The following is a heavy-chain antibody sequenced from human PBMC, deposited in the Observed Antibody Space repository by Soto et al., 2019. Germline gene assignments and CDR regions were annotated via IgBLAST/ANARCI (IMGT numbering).Heavy chain of an antibody. CDR2: FDPEDGET. CDR3: ATGFGGTWRWDV. D-gene: IGHD2-15*01. Sequence: QVQLVQSGAEVKKPGASVKVSCKVSGHTLTELSMHWGRQAPGKGLEWMGGFDPEDGETIYAQKFQGRVTMTEDTSTATAYMELSSLRSEDTAVYYCATGFGGTWRWDVWGQGTTVTVSS. V-gene: IGHV1-24*01. J-gene: IGHJ6*02. CDR1: GHTLTELS.